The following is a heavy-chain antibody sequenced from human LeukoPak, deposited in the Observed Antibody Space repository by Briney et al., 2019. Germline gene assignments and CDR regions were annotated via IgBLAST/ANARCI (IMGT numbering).Heavy chain of an antibody. CDR1: GFTFSSYW. Sequence: QPGGSLRLSCAASGFTFSSYWMSWVRQAPGKGLEWVANIKQDGSEKYYVDSVKGRFTISRDNAKNSLYLQMNSLRAEDTAVYYCATEIAVDAFDIWGQGTTVTVSS. CDR2: IKQDGSEK. D-gene: IGHD6-19*01. CDR3: ATEIAVDAFDI. J-gene: IGHJ3*02. V-gene: IGHV3-7*04.